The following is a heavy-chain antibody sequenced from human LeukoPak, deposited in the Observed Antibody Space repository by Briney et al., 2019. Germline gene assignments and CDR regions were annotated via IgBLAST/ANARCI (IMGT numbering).Heavy chain of an antibody. D-gene: IGHD4-17*01. CDR1: GFTFSTSW. CDR3: ASLPTVTFAFDI. V-gene: IGHV3-23*01. CDR2: ISGSGGST. Sequence: GGSLRLSCAAYGFTFSTSWMNWVRQAPGKGLEWVSAISGSGGSTYYADSVKGRFTISRDNSKNTLYLQMNSLRAEDTAVYYCASLPTVTFAFDIWGQGTMVTVSS. J-gene: IGHJ3*02.